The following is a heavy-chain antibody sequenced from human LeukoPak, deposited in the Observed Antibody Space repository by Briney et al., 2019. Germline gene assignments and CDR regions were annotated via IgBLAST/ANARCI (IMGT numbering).Heavy chain of an antibody. CDR1: GFTFSSNW. CDR3: AKVSSDTGSYYGN. D-gene: IGHD1-26*01. Sequence: GGSLRLSCAASGFTFSSNWMHWVRQAPGKGLVWVSRINSDGSSTSYADSVKGRFTISRDNAKNTLYLQMNSLRAEDTAVYFCAKVSSDTGSYYGNWGQGTLVTVSS. CDR2: INSDGSST. V-gene: IGHV3-74*01. J-gene: IGHJ4*02.